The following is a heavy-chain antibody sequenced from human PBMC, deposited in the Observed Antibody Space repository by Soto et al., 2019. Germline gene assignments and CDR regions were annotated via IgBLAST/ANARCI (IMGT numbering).Heavy chain of an antibody. D-gene: IGHD5-12*01. CDR2: ISGSGGST. Sequence: EVQLLESGGGLVQPGGSLRLSCAASGFTFSSYAMSWVRQAPGKGLEWVSAISGSGGSTYYADSVKGRFTISRDNSKNTLYLQMNSLRAEDTAVYYCAKRAWATPTYPDYYYYYMDVWGKGTTVTVSS. CDR1: GFTFSSYA. J-gene: IGHJ6*03. V-gene: IGHV3-23*01. CDR3: AKRAWATPTYPDYYYYYMDV.